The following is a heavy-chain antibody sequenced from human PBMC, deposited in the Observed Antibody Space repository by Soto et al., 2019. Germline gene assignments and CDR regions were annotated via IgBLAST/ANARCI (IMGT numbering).Heavy chain of an antibody. D-gene: IGHD6-19*01. Sequence: PSETLSLTCTVSGGSVSSGSYYWSWIRQPPGKGLEWIGYIYYSGSTNYNPSLKSRVTISVDTSKNQLSLKLSSVTAADTAVYYCARDAAVAGTGWFDPWGQGTLVTVSS. CDR2: IYYSGST. V-gene: IGHV4-61*01. CDR1: GGSVSSGSYY. J-gene: IGHJ5*02. CDR3: ARDAAVAGTGWFDP.